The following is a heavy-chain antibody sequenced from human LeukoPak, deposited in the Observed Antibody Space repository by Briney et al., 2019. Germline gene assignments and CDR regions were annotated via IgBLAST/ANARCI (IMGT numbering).Heavy chain of an antibody. CDR1: GLTFSSYA. Sequence: GGSLRLSCAASGLTFSSYAMNWVRQTPGKGLEWVSSITGHGTSTYYANSVKGRFTVSRDNSKNTVSLQMNSLRAEDTAVYFCARSWYNNGAYLRFFDSWGQGTLVTVSS. CDR3: ARSWYNNGAYLRFFDS. V-gene: IGHV3-23*01. D-gene: IGHD6-19*01. J-gene: IGHJ4*02. CDR2: ITGHGTST.